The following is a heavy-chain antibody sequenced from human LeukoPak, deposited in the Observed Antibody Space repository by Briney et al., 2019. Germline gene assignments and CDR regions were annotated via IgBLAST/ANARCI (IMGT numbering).Heavy chain of an antibody. Sequence: GASVKASCKASGYTFTSYGISWVRQAPGQGLEWMGWISAYNGNTNYAQKLQGRVTMTTDTSTSTAYMELRSLRSDDTAVYYCARDSRVVRGVISSSLIWYFDLWGRGTLDTVSS. CDR1: GYTFTSYG. CDR2: ISAYNGNT. CDR3: ARDSRVVRGVISSSLIWYFDL. D-gene: IGHD3-10*01. V-gene: IGHV1-18*01. J-gene: IGHJ2*01.